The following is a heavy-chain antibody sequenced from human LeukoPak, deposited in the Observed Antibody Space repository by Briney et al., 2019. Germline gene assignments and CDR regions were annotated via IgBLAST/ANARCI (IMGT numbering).Heavy chain of an antibody. CDR2: IRYDGSNK. J-gene: IGHJ6*02. V-gene: IGHV3-30*02. D-gene: IGHD2/OR15-2a*01. CDR1: GFTFSSYG. CDR3: AKPGGGYSSTSDYYFGMDV. Sequence: GGSLRLSCAASGFTFSSYGMHWVRQAPGKGLEWVAFIRYDGSNKYYADSVKGRFTISRDNSKNTLYLQMNSLRAEDTAVYYCAKPGGGYSSTSDYYFGMDVWGQGTTVTVSS.